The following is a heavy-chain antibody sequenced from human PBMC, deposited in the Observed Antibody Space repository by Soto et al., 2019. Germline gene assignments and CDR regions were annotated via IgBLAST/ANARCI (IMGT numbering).Heavy chain of an antibody. CDR2: IIPILGIA. Sequence: QVQLVQSGAEVKNPGSSVKVSCKASGGTFSSYTISWVRQAPGQGLEWMGRIIPILGIANYAQKFQGRVTITADKSTSTAYMELSSLRSEDTAVYYCASNRPYCRSTSCRSPSGYYYYGMDVWGQGTTVTVS. D-gene: IGHD2-2*01. CDR3: ASNRPYCRSTSCRSPSGYYYYGMDV. J-gene: IGHJ6*02. CDR1: GGTFSSYT. V-gene: IGHV1-69*02.